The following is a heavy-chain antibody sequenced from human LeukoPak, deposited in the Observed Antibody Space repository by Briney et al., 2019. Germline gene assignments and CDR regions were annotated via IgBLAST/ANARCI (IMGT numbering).Heavy chain of an antibody. D-gene: IGHD3-10*01. CDR1: GGSFSGYY. CDR3: ARHHFYGSGTYGLDV. J-gene: IGHJ6*02. V-gene: IGHV4-34*01. CDR2: INHSGST. Sequence: PSETLSLTCAVYGGSFSGYYWSWIRQPPGKGLEWIGEINHSGSTNYNPSLKSRVTISVDTSKNQVSLRLSSVTAADTAVYYCARHHFYGSGTYGLDVWGQGTTVTVSS.